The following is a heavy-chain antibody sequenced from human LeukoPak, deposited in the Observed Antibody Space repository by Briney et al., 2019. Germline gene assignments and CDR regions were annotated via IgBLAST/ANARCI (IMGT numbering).Heavy chain of an antibody. CDR2: IIPILRST. D-gene: IGHD4-17*01. J-gene: IGHJ4*02. CDR1: GGTFSSYT. V-gene: IGHV1-69*16. CDR3: ARGYDVGDYVPFNY. Sequence: SVKVSCTASGGTFSSYTVTWVRQAPGQGLEWMGGIIPILRSTNFAQKFQGRVTITADELTSSVYMEMSSLTSEDTAVYYCARGYDVGDYVPFNYWGQGTLVTVSS.